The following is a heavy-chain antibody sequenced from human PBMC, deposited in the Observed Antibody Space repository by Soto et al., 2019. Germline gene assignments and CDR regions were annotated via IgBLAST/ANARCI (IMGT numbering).Heavy chain of an antibody. CDR2: IYYSGST. CDR1: GGSISSSSYY. Sequence: ETLSLTCTVSGGSISSSSYYWGWIRQPPGKGLEWIGSIYYSGSTYYNPSLKSRVTISVDTSKNQFSLNLSSVTAADTAVYYCARLRCVVGATCAIRCVYWGQGSLVTVSS. CDR3: ARLRCVVGATCAIRCVY. V-gene: IGHV4-39*01. D-gene: IGHD1-26*01. J-gene: IGHJ4*02.